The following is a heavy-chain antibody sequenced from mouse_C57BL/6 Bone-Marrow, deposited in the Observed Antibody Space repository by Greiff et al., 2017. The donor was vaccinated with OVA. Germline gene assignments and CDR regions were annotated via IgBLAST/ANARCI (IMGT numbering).Heavy chain of an antibody. J-gene: IGHJ4*01. CDR2: IHPNSGST. V-gene: IGHV1-64*01. D-gene: IGHD1-1*01. CDR3: ARGYYHSSSYYAMDY. CDR1: GYTFTSYW. Sequence: QVQLQQPGAELVKPGASVKLSCKASGYTFTSYWMHWVKQRPGQGLEWIGMIHPNSGSTNYNEKFKSKATLTVDKSSSTAYMQLSSLTSEDSAVDSCARGYYHSSSYYAMDYWGQGTSVTVSS.